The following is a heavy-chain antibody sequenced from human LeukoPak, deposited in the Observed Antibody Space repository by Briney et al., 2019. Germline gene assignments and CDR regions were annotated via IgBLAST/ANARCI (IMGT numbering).Heavy chain of an antibody. D-gene: IGHD2-2*01. V-gene: IGHV4-59*08. J-gene: IGHJ5*02. CDR3: ARQGADQLPLEDNWFDP. CDR1: GGSISSYY. Sequence: PSETLSLTCTVSGGSISSYYWSWIRQPPGKGLEWIGYIYYSGSTNYNPSLKSRVTISVDTSKNQFSLKLSSVTAADTAVYYCARQGADQLPLEDNWFDPWGQGTLVTVSS. CDR2: IYYSGST.